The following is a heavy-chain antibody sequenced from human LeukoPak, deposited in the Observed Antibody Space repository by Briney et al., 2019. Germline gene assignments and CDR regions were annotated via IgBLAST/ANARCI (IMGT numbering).Heavy chain of an antibody. CDR2: INSGGSIT. D-gene: IGHD2-15*01. J-gene: IGHJ4*02. CDR1: GFTFSSYV. V-gene: IGHV3-23*01. Sequence: PGGSLRLSCAASGFTFSSYVMLWVRQVPGKGLEWVSSINSGGSITYYADSVKGRFTISRDNSKNTVYLQMNSLRAEDSALYYCAKAHCTDGSCFPYCLDYWGQGTLVSVSS. CDR3: AKAHCTDGSCFPYCLDY.